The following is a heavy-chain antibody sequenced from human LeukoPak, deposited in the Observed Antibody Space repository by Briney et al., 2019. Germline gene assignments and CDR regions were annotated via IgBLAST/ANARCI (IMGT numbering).Heavy chain of an antibody. CDR3: ARLGSQAFDY. J-gene: IGHJ4*02. CDR1: GGSISSSRDY. CDR2: IYPGGST. Sequence: SETLSLTCTMSGGSISSSRDYWGWIRQSPGKGLEWIGNIYPGGSTYYNPSLKSRVTISVGTSKTQFSLKLSSVTAADTAVYYCARLGSQAFDYWGQGTLVTVSS. V-gene: IGHV4-39*01.